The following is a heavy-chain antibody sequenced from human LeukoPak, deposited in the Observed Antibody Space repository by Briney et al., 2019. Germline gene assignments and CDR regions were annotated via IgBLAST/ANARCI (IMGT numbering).Heavy chain of an antibody. CDR1: GGSINNYC. Sequence: ASETLSLTCTVSGGSINNYCWSWIRQPPGKGLEWIGFFDNSGSTNYNPSLKSRVTISVDTSKNHFSLKLYSVTAADTAVYYCARHTSYGGNSAFGDWGQGTLVTVSS. J-gene: IGHJ4*02. V-gene: IGHV4-59*08. D-gene: IGHD4-23*01. CDR2: FDNSGST. CDR3: ARHTSYGGNSAFGD.